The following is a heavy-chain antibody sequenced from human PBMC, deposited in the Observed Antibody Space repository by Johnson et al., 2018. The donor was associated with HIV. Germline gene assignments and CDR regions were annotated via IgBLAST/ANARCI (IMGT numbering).Heavy chain of an antibody. D-gene: IGHD1-26*01. J-gene: IGHJ3*01. V-gene: IGHV3-20*04. CDR1: GFTFDDYG. CDR3: ARGRPRWEPLRGGAFDL. CDR2: INWNGGST. Sequence: VQLVESGGGVVRPGGSLRLSCAASGFTFDDYGMSWVSQAPGKGLEWVSGINWNGGSTGYADSVKGRFTISRDNSKNTLYLQMNSRRAEDTAVYYCARGRPRWEPLRGGAFDLWDQGTMVTVSS.